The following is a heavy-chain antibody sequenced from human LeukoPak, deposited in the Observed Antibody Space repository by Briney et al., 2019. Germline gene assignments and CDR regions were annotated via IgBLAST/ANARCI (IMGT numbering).Heavy chain of an antibody. V-gene: IGHV4-59*01. D-gene: IGHD3-22*01. CDR3: ARDGYYDSSGHSEFDY. J-gene: IGHJ4*02. CDR1: GGSISSYY. CDR2: IYYSGST. Sequence: SETLSLTCTVAGGSISSYYWSWIRQPPGKGLEWIGYIYYSGSTNYNPSLKSRVTISVDTSKNQFSLKLSSVTAADTAVYYCARDGYYDSSGHSEFDYWGQGNLVTVSS.